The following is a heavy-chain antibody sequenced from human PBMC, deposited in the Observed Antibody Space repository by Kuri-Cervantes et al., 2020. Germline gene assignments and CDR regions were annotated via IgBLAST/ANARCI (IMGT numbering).Heavy chain of an antibody. CDR2: ISYDGSNK. J-gene: IGHJ6*02. V-gene: IGHV3-30-3*01. Sequence: GSLRLSCAASGFTFSSYAMHWVRQAPGKGLEWVAVISYDGSNKYYADSVKGRFTISRDNSKNTLYLQVNSLRAEDTAVYYCARGNVKAPADGMDVWGQGTTVTVSS. CDR1: GFTFSSYA. D-gene: IGHD3-16*01. CDR3: ARGNVKAPADGMDV.